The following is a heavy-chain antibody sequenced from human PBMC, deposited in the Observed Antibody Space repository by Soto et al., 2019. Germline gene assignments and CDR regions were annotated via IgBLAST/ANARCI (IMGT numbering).Heavy chain of an antibody. CDR2: ISAYNGNT. CDR3: ARDHYDILTGDKDYYYSMDV. D-gene: IGHD3-9*01. CDR1: GYTFTSYG. V-gene: IGHV1-18*01. J-gene: IGHJ6*02. Sequence: QVQLVQSGPEVKKPGASVKVSCKASGYTFTSYGISWVRQAPGQGLEWMGWISAYNGNTDYVQRLQGRVTMTTDTSTSTAYMELRSLRSDDTAVYYCARDHYDILTGDKDYYYSMDVWGQGTTVTVSS.